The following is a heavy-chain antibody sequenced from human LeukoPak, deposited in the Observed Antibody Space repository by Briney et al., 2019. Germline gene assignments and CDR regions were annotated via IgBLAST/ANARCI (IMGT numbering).Heavy chain of an antibody. CDR3: ARDFSSYGDYYFDY. CDR1: GGSISNYY. V-gene: IGHV4-4*07. D-gene: IGHD4-17*01. Sequence: SETLSLTCTVSGGSISNYYWTWIRQPAGKGLEWIGCIYTSGNTNYNPSLKSRVTTNYNPSLKSRVTMSVDTSKNQFSLQLRSVTAADTAVYYCARDFSSYGDYYFDYWGQGTLVTVSS. CDR2: IYTSGNT. J-gene: IGHJ4*02.